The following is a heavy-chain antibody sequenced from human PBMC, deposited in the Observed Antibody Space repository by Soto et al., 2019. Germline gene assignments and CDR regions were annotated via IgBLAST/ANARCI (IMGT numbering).Heavy chain of an antibody. D-gene: IGHD4-17*01. CDR2: MSDDGSKK. Sequence: QVQLVESGGGVVQPGRSLRLSCAASGFSFSKYGMHWVRQAPGKGLEWVAEMSDDGSKKYYGDSVKGRFTISRDNSKKTLYLRMDSPRLDDTAMYYFAKELTKTGGYSGAFGGQGPLFTVTS. CDR3: AKELTKTGGYSGAF. CDR1: GFSFSKYG. V-gene: IGHV3-30*18. J-gene: IGHJ4*02.